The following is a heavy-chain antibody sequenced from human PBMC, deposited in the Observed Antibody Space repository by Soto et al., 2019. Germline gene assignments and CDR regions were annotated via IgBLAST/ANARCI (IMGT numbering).Heavy chain of an antibody. D-gene: IGHD3-22*01. Sequence: EVQLLESGGVLVQPGGSLRLSCAASGFTFSIYAMSWVRQAPGKGLEWVSAISGSGGSTYYSDSVKGRFTISRDNSKNTLYLQRNSLRAEDTAVYYCAKVPGDYYDSSGYCYYFDYWGQGTLVTVSS. J-gene: IGHJ4*02. V-gene: IGHV3-23*01. CDR2: ISGSGGST. CDR3: AKVPGDYYDSSGYCYYFDY. CDR1: GFTFSIYA.